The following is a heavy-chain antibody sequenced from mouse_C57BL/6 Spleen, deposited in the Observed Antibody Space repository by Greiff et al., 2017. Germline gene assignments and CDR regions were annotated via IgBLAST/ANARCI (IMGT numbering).Heavy chain of an antibody. Sequence: QVQLQQSGPELVKPGASVKISCKASGYAFSSSWMNWVKQRPGKGLEWIGRIYPGDGDTNYNGKFKGKATLTADKSSSTAYMQLSSLTSEDSAVYFCARRSSGYDAMDYWGQGTSVTGSS. V-gene: IGHV1-82*01. D-gene: IGHD3-2*02. CDR3: ARRSSGYDAMDY. CDR1: GYAFSSSW. CDR2: IYPGDGDT. J-gene: IGHJ4*01.